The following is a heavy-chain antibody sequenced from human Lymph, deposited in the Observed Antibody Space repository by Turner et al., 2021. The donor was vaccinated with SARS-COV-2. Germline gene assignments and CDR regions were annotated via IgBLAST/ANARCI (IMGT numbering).Heavy chain of an antibody. J-gene: IGHJ4*02. Sequence: QITLKESGPTLVKPIQTLTLTCTFPGFSLSTGGVGVGWIRQPPGKALEWLSLIYWDDDNRYSPSLKSRLTITKDTSKNQVVLTMTNMDPIDTATYYCAHTMAVAGTVDFDYWGQGTLVTVSS. D-gene: IGHD6-19*01. CDR3: AHTMAVAGTVDFDY. V-gene: IGHV2-5*02. CDR1: GFSLSTGGVG. CDR2: IYWDDDN.